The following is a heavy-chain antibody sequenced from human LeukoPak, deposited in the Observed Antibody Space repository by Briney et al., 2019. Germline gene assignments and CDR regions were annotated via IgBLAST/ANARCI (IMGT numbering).Heavy chain of an antibody. CDR2: IWDDGSYK. V-gene: IGHV3-33*06. D-gene: IGHD1-26*01. CDR3: AKPTSGSGSFLIDY. CDR1: GLSFSNYG. Sequence: GGSLRLSCAASGLSFSNYGMHWVRQAPGKGLEWVGVIWDDGSYKYYADSMKGRFTISRDNSKNTLYLQMNSLRAEDTAVYYCAKPTSGSGSFLIDYWGQGTLVTVSS. J-gene: IGHJ4*02.